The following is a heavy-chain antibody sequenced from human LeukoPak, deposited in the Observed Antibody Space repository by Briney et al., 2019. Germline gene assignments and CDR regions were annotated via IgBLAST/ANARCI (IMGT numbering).Heavy chain of an antibody. CDR3: ARTYYYDSSVTFDY. CDR1: GYTFTSYG. D-gene: IGHD3-22*01. Sequence: ASVKVSCKASGYTFTSYGISWVRQAPGQGLEWMGWISAYNGNTNYAQKLQGRVTTTTDTSTSTAYMELRSLRSDDTAVYYCARTYYYDSSVTFDYWGQGTLVTVSS. V-gene: IGHV1-18*01. J-gene: IGHJ4*02. CDR2: ISAYNGNT.